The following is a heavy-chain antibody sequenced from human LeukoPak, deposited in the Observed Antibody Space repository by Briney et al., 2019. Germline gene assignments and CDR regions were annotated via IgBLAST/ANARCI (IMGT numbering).Heavy chain of an antibody. V-gene: IGHV3-21*01. Sequence: GGSLRLSCAASGFTFSTYTMNWVRQAPGKGLEWVSSISSSSTYIHYADSVKGRFNISRDNAKNSLYLQMNSLRAEDTAVYYCARGFTMVRGVYFDYWGQGTLVTVSS. CDR2: ISSSSTYI. J-gene: IGHJ4*02. D-gene: IGHD3-10*01. CDR3: ARGFTMVRGVYFDY. CDR1: GFTFSTYT.